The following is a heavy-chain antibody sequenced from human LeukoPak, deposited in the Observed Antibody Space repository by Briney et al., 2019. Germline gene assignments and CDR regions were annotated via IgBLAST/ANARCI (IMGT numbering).Heavy chain of an antibody. J-gene: IGHJ4*02. D-gene: IGHD6-19*01. Sequence: SETLSLTCTVSGGSISSYYWSWIRQPPGKGLEWIGYIYYSGSTNYNPSLKSRVTVLVDTSKNQFSLKLNSVTAAVTAVYYCAKRDSSGWNYFDYWGQGTLVTVSS. CDR3: AKRDSSGWNYFDY. V-gene: IGHV4-59*01. CDR1: GGSISSYY. CDR2: IYYSGST.